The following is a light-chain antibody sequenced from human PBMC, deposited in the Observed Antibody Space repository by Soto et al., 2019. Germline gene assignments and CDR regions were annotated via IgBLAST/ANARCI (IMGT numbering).Light chain of an antibody. Sequence: QSALTQPASVSGSPGQSITISCTGTSSDVGSYKLVSWYQQHPGKAPKLMISEVSKRPSGISDRFSGSKSGSTASLTISGRQPEDEADYYCCSYAGTSTHTVFGGGTQLTVL. CDR1: SSDVGSYKL. J-gene: IGLJ7*01. V-gene: IGLV2-23*02. CDR3: CSYAGTSTHTV. CDR2: EVS.